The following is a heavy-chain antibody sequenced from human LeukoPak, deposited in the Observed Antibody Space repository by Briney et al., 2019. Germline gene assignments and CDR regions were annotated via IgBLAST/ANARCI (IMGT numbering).Heavy chain of an antibody. CDR1: GGSISSYY. D-gene: IGHD1-1*01. J-gene: IGHJ4*02. CDR3: ARDLFADTTGTVDY. V-gene: IGHV4-59*01. Sequence: SETLSLTCTVSGGSISSYYWNWIRQPPGKGLEWIGYISYSGSTNYNPSLKSRVTISLDTSKSQFSLKLKSVTAADTAVYYCARDLFADTTGTVDYWGQGTLVTVSS. CDR2: ISYSGST.